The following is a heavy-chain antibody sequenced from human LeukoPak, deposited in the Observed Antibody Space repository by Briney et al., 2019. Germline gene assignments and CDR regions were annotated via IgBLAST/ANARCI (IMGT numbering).Heavy chain of an antibody. J-gene: IGHJ3*02. CDR2: IKSKTDGGTT. CDR3: TTTPPYQLLSDAFDI. D-gene: IGHD2-2*01. V-gene: IGHV3-15*01. CDR1: GFTFSNAW. Sequence: GSLRLSRAASGFTFSNAWMSWVRQAPGKGLEWVGRIKSKTDGGTTDYAAPVKGRFTISRDDSKNTLYLQMNSLKTEDTAVYYCTTTPPYQLLSDAFDIWGQGTMVTVSS.